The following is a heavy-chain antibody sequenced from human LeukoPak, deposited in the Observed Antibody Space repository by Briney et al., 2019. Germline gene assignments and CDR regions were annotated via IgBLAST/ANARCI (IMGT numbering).Heavy chain of an antibody. CDR2: IDYSSSHM. CDR1: GFPFSNYD. CDR3: ARFGGAARNFDY. J-gene: IGHJ4*02. D-gene: IGHD6-6*01. V-gene: IGHV3-21*01. Sequence: PGGSLRLSCVASGFPFSNYDMSWVRQAPGKGLEWVSSIDYSSSHMYYADSLKGRFTISRDNAKNSLYLQMNSLRAEDTAVYYCARFGGAARNFDYWGQGTLVTVSS.